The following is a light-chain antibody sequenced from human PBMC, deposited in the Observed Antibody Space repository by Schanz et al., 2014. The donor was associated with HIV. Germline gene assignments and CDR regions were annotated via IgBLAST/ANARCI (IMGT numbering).Light chain of an antibody. Sequence: QSALTQPASVSGSPGQSITISCTGTSSDVGSYNLVSWYQQHPGKAPKLMIYEVSKRPSGVSNRFSGSKSGNTASLTISGLQADDEADYYCSSYGGGDTLLFGGGTKLTVL. V-gene: IGLV2-23*02. CDR1: SSDVGSYNL. CDR2: EVS. J-gene: IGLJ3*02. CDR3: SSYGGGDTLL.